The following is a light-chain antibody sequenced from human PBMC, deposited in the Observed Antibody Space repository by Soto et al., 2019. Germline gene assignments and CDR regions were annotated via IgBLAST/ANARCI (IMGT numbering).Light chain of an antibody. CDR2: GAS. CDR3: QQHNNWPKT. V-gene: IGKV3-15*01. J-gene: IGKJ1*01. CDR1: QSVSSN. Sequence: EIVMTQSPATLSVSPGERATLSCRASQSVSSNLAWYQQKPGQAPRLLIYGASTRATGIPARFSGSGSGTEFTLTISSLQSEDFAVYYCQQHNNWPKTSGQGTKV.